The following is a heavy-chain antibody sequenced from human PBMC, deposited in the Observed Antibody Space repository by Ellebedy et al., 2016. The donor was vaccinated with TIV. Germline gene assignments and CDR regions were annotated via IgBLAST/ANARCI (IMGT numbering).Heavy chain of an antibody. Sequence: GESLKISCAASGFTFSSYSMNWVRQAPGKGLEWVSSISSSSSYIYYADSVKGRFTISRDNAKNSLYLKMNSLRAEETAVYYCARDFSELPFDYWGQGTLVTVSS. J-gene: IGHJ4*02. CDR3: ARDFSELPFDY. CDR1: GFTFSSYS. CDR2: ISSSSSYI. D-gene: IGHD1-26*01. V-gene: IGHV3-21*01.